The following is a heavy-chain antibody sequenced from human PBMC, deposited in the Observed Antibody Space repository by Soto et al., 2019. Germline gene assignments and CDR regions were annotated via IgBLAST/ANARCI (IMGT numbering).Heavy chain of an antibody. J-gene: IGHJ4*02. CDR1: GGSITTYQ. V-gene: IGHV4-59*01. Sequence: SETLSLTYTVSGGSITTYQWSWIRQPPGKGLEWIGGYSGFTNYNPSLESRATISVDHSKSQFFLTLRSVTAADTAFFFCARDYGEYSFFFDYWGQGALVTVSS. CDR3: ARDYGEYSFFFDY. CDR2: YSGFT. D-gene: IGHD4-17*01.